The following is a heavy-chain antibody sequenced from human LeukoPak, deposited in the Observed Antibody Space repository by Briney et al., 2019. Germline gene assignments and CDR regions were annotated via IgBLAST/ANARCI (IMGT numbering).Heavy chain of an antibody. D-gene: IGHD4-23*01. Sequence: GGSLRLSCAASGFTFSSYAMHWVRQAPGKGLEWVAVISYDGSNKYYADSVKGRFTISRDNSKNTLYLEMNSLRAEDTAVYYCARDPGRFGGNSYAFDMWGQGTTVTVSS. CDR3: ARDPGRFGGNSYAFDM. V-gene: IGHV3-30-3*01. CDR2: ISYDGSNK. J-gene: IGHJ3*02. CDR1: GFTFSSYA.